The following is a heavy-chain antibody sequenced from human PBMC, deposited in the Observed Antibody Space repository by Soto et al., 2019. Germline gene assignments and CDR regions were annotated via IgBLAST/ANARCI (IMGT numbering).Heavy chain of an antibody. CDR1: GGSFGGYY. CDR3: ARYSYESSGSRGLDY. V-gene: IGHV4-34*01. D-gene: IGHD3-22*01. Sequence: SETLSLTCAVYGGSFGGYYWSWIRQPPGKGLEWIGEIKHSGSTNYNPSLKSRVTISVDTSKNQFSLKLSSLTAADTAVYYCARYSYESSGSRGLDYWGQGTLVTVSS. CDR2: IKHSGST. J-gene: IGHJ4*02.